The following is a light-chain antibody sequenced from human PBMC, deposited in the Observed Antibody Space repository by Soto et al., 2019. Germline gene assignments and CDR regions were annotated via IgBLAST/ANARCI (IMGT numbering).Light chain of an antibody. J-gene: IGLJ1*01. CDR1: SSNIGAGYD. CDR3: QYYDSSLSGYV. CDR2: GNS. V-gene: IGLV1-40*01. Sequence: QSVLTQPPSVSGAPGQRVTISCTGSSSNIGAGYDVHWYQQLPGTAPKLLIYGNSNRPSGVPDRFSGSNSGTSASLAITGLQAEDEADYYCQYYDSSLSGYVFGTGTKVTVL.